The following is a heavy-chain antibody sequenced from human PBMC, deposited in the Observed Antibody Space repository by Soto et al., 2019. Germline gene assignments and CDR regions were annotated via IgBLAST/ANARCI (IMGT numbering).Heavy chain of an antibody. Sequence: ASVKVSCKASGYTFTSCGISWVRQAPGQGLEWMGWISAYNGNTNYAQKLQGRVTMTTDTSTSTAYMGLRSLRSDDTAIYFCARVWFGELSGYYYYYMDVWGKGTTVTVSS. CDR2: ISAYNGNT. CDR3: ARVWFGELSGYYYYYMDV. V-gene: IGHV1-18*01. CDR1: GYTFTSCG. D-gene: IGHD3-10*01. J-gene: IGHJ6*03.